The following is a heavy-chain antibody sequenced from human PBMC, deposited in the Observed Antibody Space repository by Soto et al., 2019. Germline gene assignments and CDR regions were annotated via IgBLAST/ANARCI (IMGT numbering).Heavy chain of an antibody. V-gene: IGHV3-30-3*01. CDR2: ISYDGSNK. CDR3: ARDMVPTPVVTTPEYFKH. Sequence: GGSLRLSCAASGFTFSSYAMHWVRQAPGKGLEWVAVISYDGSNKYXXEXXNXXFNISTDNPKKTLYLQIKSLRAEETAAYYCARDMVPTPVVTTPEYFKHWGQRPPVTVS. D-gene: IGHD2-15*01. J-gene: IGHJ1*01. CDR1: GFTFSSYA.